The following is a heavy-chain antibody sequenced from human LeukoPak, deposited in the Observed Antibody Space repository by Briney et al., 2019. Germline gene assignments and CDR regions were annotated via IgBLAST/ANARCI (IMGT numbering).Heavy chain of an antibody. CDR2: ISSSGSTI. CDR1: GFTFSSYA. V-gene: IGHV3-48*03. CDR3: AKEPLPPYDFWSGYWDY. Sequence: GGSLRLSCAASGFTFSSYAMHWVRQAPGKGLEWVSYISSSGSTIYYADSVKGRFTISRDNAKNSLFLQMNSLRAEDTAVYYCAKEPLPPYDFWSGYWDYWGQGTLVTVSS. J-gene: IGHJ4*02. D-gene: IGHD3-3*01.